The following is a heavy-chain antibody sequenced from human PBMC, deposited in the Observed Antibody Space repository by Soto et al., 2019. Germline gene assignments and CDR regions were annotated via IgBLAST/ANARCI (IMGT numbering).Heavy chain of an antibody. Sequence: QVQLVQSGAEVKKPGASVKVSCKASGDTFTDYYIHWVRQAPGQGLEWMGTVNPSGGHTTYAQHFLGRMTXTXXXSXXTLYMALTRLTSEDTAVYYCARGGHVVVVTAALDYWGQGTLVTVSS. CDR3: ARGGHVVVVTAALDY. J-gene: IGHJ4*02. V-gene: IGHV1-46*01. CDR2: VNPSGGHT. CDR1: GDTFTDYY. D-gene: IGHD2-21*02.